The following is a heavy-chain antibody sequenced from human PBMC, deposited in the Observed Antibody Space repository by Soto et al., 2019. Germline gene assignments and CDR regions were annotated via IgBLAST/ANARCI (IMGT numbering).Heavy chain of an antibody. CDR3: ARDPSNGNQHMSYFDF. J-gene: IGHJ4*02. Sequence: GGSLRLSCAASGFTFNSYAMNWVRVRQAPGKGPEWVSCISGSSSLIDYTVSVRGRFTVSKANAKNLLYLQMDSLRDEDAAVYYCARDPSNGNQHMSYFDFWGQGTLVTVSS. CDR1: GFTFNSYA. D-gene: IGHD2-2*01. V-gene: IGHV3-48*02. CDR2: ISGSSSLI.